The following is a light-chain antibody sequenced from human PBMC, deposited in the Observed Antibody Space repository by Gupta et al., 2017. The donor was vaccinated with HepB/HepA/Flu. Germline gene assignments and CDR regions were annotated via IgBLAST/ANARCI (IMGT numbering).Light chain of an antibody. CDR3: QQDDSFPRT. Sequence: VIWMTQSPSLLSASTGDRVTIICRMSLVISSYLAWYQQKPGKAPELLIYAASTLKSGVPSRFSGSGAGTDFTLTISILQSEDFATYYCQQDDSFPRTFGQGTKVEIK. CDR2: AAS. CDR1: LVISSY. V-gene: IGKV1D-8*01. J-gene: IGKJ1*01.